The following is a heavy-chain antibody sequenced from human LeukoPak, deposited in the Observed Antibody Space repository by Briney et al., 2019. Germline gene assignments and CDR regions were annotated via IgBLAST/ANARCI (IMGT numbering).Heavy chain of an antibody. CDR2: ISGSGGST. D-gene: IGHD3-10*01. CDR3: ATVFGYDGSGSSDY. CDR1: GFTFSTYA. J-gene: IGHJ4*02. Sequence: GRSLRLSCAASGFTFSTYAMSWVRQAPGKGLEWVSAISGSGGSTNYADSVKGRVTVSRDNSKSTLYLQMNSLRAEDTAVYYCATVFGYDGSGSSDYWGQGALVTVSS. V-gene: IGHV3-23*01.